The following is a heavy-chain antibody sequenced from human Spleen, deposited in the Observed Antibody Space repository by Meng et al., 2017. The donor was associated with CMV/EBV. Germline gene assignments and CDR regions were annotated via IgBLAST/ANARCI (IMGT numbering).Heavy chain of an antibody. V-gene: IGHV4-34*01. Sequence: CAVTGGSFSEYFWIWIRQPPGKGLEWIGEINDSGGTRYNPSLESRLTISVDTSKNRFSLKLTSVTAADTAVYYCARHRDYGGNIDSWGQGTLVTVSS. J-gene: IGHJ4*02. D-gene: IGHD4-23*01. CDR1: GGSFSEYF. CDR3: ARHRDYGGNIDS. CDR2: INDSGGT.